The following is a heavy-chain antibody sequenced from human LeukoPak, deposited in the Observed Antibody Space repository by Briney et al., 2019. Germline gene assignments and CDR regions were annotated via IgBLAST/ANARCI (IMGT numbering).Heavy chain of an antibody. Sequence: GGSLRLSCAASGFPFSRYWMTWVRQTPGKGLEWVANIKHDGSDAYYADSVSGRLTVSRDNAKNSLYLQMNSLRAEDTAVYYCVKGGWVHILDHWGQGALVTVSS. CDR2: IKHDGSDA. V-gene: IGHV3-7*01. J-gene: IGHJ4*02. CDR1: GFPFSRYW. D-gene: IGHD2-21*01. CDR3: VKGGWVHILDH.